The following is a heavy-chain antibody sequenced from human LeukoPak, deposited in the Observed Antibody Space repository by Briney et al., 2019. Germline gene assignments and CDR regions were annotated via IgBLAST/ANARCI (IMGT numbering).Heavy chain of an antibody. Sequence: GGSLRLSCAASGFTFSSYWMSWVRQPPGKGLEWVANIKQDGSEKYYVDSVKGRFTISRDNAKNSLYLQMNSLRAEDTAVSYCARHPSPITMIVLGAFDIWGHGTMVTVSS. CDR1: GFTFSSYW. D-gene: IGHD3-22*01. CDR2: IKQDGSEK. V-gene: IGHV3-7*01. CDR3: ARHPSPITMIVLGAFDI. J-gene: IGHJ3*02.